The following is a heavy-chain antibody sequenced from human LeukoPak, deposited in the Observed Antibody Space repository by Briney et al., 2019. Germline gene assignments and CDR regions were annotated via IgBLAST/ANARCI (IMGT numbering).Heavy chain of an antibody. D-gene: IGHD6-25*01. CDR1: GFTFDDYA. CDR3: AKAPGSDAFDI. V-gene: IGHV3-9*01. J-gene: IGHJ3*02. Sequence: PGGSLRLSCAASGFTFDDYAMHWVRQAPGKGLEWVSGISWNSGSIGYADSVKGRFTISRDNAKNSLYLQMNSLRAEDTALYYCAKAPGSDAFDIWGQGTMVTVSS. CDR2: ISWNSGSI.